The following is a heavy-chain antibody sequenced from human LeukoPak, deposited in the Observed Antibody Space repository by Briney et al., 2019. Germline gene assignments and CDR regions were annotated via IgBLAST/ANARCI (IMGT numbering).Heavy chain of an antibody. CDR3: AKETGYGSGNYVYWYFDF. D-gene: IGHD3-10*01. J-gene: IGHJ2*01. V-gene: IGHV3-23*01. Sequence: GGSLRLSCAGSGFTFSNYAMTWVRQAPGKGLEWVSGINGGGDSADAADSVKGRFTISRDNSKKTLYLQMNSLRSKATDASYCAKETGYGSGNYVYWYFDFWGRGTLVTVSS. CDR1: GFTFSNYA. CDR2: INGGGDSA.